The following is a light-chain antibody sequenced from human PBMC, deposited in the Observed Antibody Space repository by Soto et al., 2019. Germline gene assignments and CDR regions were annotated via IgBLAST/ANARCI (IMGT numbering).Light chain of an antibody. J-gene: IGKJ2*01. CDR1: QSVISRS. V-gene: IGKV3-15*01. CDR3: HQYNSWPPGT. Sequence: EIVLTQSPGTLSFSPGERATLSCRATQSVISRSLAWYQQKPGQAPRLLISDASTRATGIPARFSGSGSGTEFTLTISSLQSEDFALYYCHQYNSWPPGTFGQGTKVDIK. CDR2: DAS.